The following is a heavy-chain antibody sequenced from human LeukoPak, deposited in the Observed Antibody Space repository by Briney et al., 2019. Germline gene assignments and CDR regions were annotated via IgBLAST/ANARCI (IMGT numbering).Heavy chain of an antibody. CDR2: IYSGGST. CDR3: ARADYDSSGSVDY. CDR1: GFSFTGYW. Sequence: GGSLRLSCAGSGFSFTGYWMHWVRQVPGKGLEWVSVIYSGGSTYYADSVQGRFTISSDNSKNTLYLQMNSLRAEDTAVYYCARADYDSSGSVDYWGQGTLVTVSS. V-gene: IGHV3-53*01. J-gene: IGHJ4*02. D-gene: IGHD3-22*01.